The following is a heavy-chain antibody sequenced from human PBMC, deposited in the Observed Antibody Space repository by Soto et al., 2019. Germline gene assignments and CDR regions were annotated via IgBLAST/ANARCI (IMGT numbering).Heavy chain of an antibody. V-gene: IGHV1-2*04. J-gene: IGHJ6*02. Sequence: EASVKVSCKASGYTFTGYYMHWVRQAPGQGLEWMGWINPNSGGTNYAQKFQGWVTMTRDTSISTAYMELSRLRSDDTAVYYCARAPLYSSSWYELDYYYYGMDVWGQGTTVTVPS. CDR1: GYTFTGYY. CDR2: INPNSGGT. D-gene: IGHD6-13*01. CDR3: ARAPLYSSSWYELDYYYYGMDV.